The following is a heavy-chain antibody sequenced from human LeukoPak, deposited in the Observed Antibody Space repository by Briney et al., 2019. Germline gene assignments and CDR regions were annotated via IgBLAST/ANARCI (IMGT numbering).Heavy chain of an antibody. Sequence: KPSETLSLTCTVSGYSISSGYYWGWIRQPPGKGLEWIGSIYHSGSTYYNPSLKSRVTISVDTSKNQFSLKLSSVTAADTAVYYCARDGESEVWSGPQHSYYYYMDVWGKGTTVTVSS. CDR3: ARDGESEVWSGPQHSYYYYMDV. J-gene: IGHJ6*03. CDR1: GYSISSGYY. V-gene: IGHV4-38-2*02. CDR2: IYHSGST. D-gene: IGHD3-3*01.